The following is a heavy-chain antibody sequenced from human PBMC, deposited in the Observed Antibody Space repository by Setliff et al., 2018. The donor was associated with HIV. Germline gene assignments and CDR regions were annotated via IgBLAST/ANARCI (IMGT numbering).Heavy chain of an antibody. Sequence: GGSLRLSCAASGFTVSSNYMSWVRQAPGKGLEWVSVIYSGGSTYYADSVKGRFTISRDNSKNTLYLQMNSLRAEDTAVYYCANIVGAMPPYGMDVWGQGTTVTVSS. D-gene: IGHD1-26*01. CDR3: ANIVGAMPPYGMDV. J-gene: IGHJ6*02. CDR1: GFTVSSNY. V-gene: IGHV3-53*01. CDR2: IYSGGST.